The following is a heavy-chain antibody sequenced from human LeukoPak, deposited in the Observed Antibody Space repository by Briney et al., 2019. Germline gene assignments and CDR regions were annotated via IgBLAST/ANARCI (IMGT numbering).Heavy chain of an antibody. CDR2: ISYDGTSK. CDR3: AKDRWGYSADDAFDI. Sequence: GGSLRLSCAASGFTFSSYGMHWVRQAPGKGLEWVALISYDGTSKYYADSVKGRFTISRDNSKNTLYLQMNSLRAEDTAVYYCAKDRWGYSADDAFDIWGQGTMVTVSS. V-gene: IGHV3-30*18. J-gene: IGHJ3*02. CDR1: GFTFSSYG. D-gene: IGHD2-15*01.